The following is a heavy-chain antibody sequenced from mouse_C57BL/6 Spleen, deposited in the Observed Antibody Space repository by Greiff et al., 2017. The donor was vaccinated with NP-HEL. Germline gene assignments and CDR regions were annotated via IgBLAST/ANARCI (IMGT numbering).Heavy chain of an antibody. D-gene: IGHD3-2*02. J-gene: IGHJ4*01. Sequence: VQLQQSGPELVKPGASVKISCKASGYAFSSSWMNWVKQRPGKGLEWIGRIYPGDGDTNYNGKFKGKATLTADKSSSTAYMQLSSLTAEDSAVYFCVGSSGSYAMDYWGQGTSVTVSS. V-gene: IGHV1-82*01. CDR1: GYAFSSSW. CDR3: VGSSGSYAMDY. CDR2: IYPGDGDT.